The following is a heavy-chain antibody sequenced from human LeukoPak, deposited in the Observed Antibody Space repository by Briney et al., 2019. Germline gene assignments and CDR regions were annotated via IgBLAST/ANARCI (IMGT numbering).Heavy chain of an antibody. J-gene: IGHJ3*02. CDR1: GGSTSSSNW. Sequence: SETLSLTCAVSGGSTSSSNWWSWVRQPPGKGLEWIGEIYHSGSTNYNPSLKSRVTISVDKSKNQFSLKLSSVTAADTAVYYCARWLAQKDIVVVPAAIHDAFDIWGQGTMVTVSS. CDR3: ARWLAQKDIVVVPAAIHDAFDI. D-gene: IGHD2-2*01. CDR2: IYHSGST. V-gene: IGHV4-4*02.